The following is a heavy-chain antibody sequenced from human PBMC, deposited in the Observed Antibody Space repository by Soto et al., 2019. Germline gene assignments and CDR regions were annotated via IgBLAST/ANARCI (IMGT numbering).Heavy chain of an antibody. CDR2: MNPNSGNT. J-gene: IGHJ4*02. CDR3: SRERSSGWLDY. V-gene: IGHV1-8*01. D-gene: IGHD6-19*01. Sequence: VQLVQSGAEVKKPGASVKVSFKASGYTFTSYDINWVRQATGQGLEWMGWMNPNSGNTAYAQKFQGRVTMTRYTSIRTAYMELSSRRSEDTAVYYCSRERSSGWLDYWGQGHLVTVSS. CDR1: GYTFTSYD.